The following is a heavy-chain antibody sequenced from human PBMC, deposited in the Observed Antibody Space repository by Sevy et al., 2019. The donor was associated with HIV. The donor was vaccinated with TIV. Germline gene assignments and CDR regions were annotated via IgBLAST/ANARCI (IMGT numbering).Heavy chain of an antibody. CDR2: MNPNSGNT. Sequence: ASVKVSCKASGYTFTSYDSNWVRQATGQGLEWMGWMNPNSGNTGYAQKFQGRVTMTRNTSIITAYMELSSLRSEDTAVYYCARVLDYYDSRWYFHFPYWGQGTLVTVSS. CDR3: ARVLDYYDSRWYFHFPY. D-gene: IGHD3-22*01. CDR1: GYTFTSYD. V-gene: IGHV1-8*01. J-gene: IGHJ4*02.